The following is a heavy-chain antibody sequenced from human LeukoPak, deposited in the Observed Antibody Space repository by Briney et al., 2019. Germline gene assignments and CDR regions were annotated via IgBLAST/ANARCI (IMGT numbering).Heavy chain of an antibody. V-gene: IGHV1-46*01. CDR3: ARDVAGSWGYFDY. CDR1: GYTFTSYN. CDR2: INPSSGSS. Sequence: ASVKVSCKASGYTFTSYNMHWVRQAPGQGLEWIGIINPSSGSSTYTQKFQGRVTMNRDTATSTVYMELSSLRSEDTALYYCARDVAGSWGYFDYWGQGTLVTVSS. J-gene: IGHJ4*02. D-gene: IGHD6-19*01.